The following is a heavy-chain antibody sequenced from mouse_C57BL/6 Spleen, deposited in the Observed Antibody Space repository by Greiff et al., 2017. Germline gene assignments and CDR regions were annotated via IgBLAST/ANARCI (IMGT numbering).Heavy chain of an antibody. CDR1: GFTFSSYA. CDR2: ISDGGSYT. Sequence: EVQLVESGGGLVKPGGSLKLSCAASGFTFSSYAMSWVRQTPEKRLAWVATISDGGSYTYYPDNVKGRFTISRDNAKNNLYLQMSHLKSEDTAMYYCARVSRITTVVATGYFDVWGTGTTVTVSS. D-gene: IGHD1-1*01. CDR3: ARVSRITTVVATGYFDV. V-gene: IGHV5-4*01. J-gene: IGHJ1*03.